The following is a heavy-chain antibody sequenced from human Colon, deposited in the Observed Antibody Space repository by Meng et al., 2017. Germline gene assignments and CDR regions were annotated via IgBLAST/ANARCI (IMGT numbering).Heavy chain of an antibody. Sequence: GGSLRLSCTVSGFTFSNYAMHWVRQAPGKGLEWVAVISYHGTEKYYGGSVEGRFTISRDNSQNTLFLQMDRLRDDDTAVYYCERDPFGGIPYYFDNWGQGTLVTVSS. V-gene: IGHV3-30*04. CDR1: GFTFSNYA. CDR2: ISYHGTEK. CDR3: ERDPFGGIPYYFDN. J-gene: IGHJ4*02. D-gene: IGHD3-16*01.